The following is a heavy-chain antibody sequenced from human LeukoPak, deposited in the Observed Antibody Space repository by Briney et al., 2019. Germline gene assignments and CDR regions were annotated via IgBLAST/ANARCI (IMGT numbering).Heavy chain of an antibody. J-gene: IGHJ4*02. CDR1: GYTFTGYY. Sequence: ASAKVSCKASGYTFTGYYMHWVRQAPGQGLEWMGWINPNSGGTNYAQKFQGRVTMTRDTSISTAYMELSRLRSDDTAVYYCARDPLGDGGNSGDYWGQGTLVTVSS. CDR2: INPNSGGT. CDR3: ARDPLGDGGNSGDY. D-gene: IGHD4-23*01. V-gene: IGHV1-2*02.